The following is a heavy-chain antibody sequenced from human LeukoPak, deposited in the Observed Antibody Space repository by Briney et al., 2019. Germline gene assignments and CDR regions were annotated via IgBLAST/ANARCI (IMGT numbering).Heavy chain of an antibody. D-gene: IGHD3-22*01. CDR1: GYTFTSYG. J-gene: IGHJ4*02. CDR3: ARDRDSSGPYYFDY. Sequence: ASVKVSCKASGYTFTSYGISWVRQAPGQGLEWMGWISAYNGNTNYAQKLQGRVTRTTDTSTSTAYMELRSLRSDDTAVYYCARDRDSSGPYYFDYWGQGTLVTVSS. CDR2: ISAYNGNT. V-gene: IGHV1-18*01.